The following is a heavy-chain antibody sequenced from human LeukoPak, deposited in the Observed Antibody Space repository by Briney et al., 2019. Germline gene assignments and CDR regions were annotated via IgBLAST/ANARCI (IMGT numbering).Heavy chain of an antibody. J-gene: IGHJ4*02. Sequence: GGSLRLSCAASGFTLSDHYMDWVRQAPGKGLEWVGCVRNKANGYRTEYAASVEGRFTVSGDASKNSLYLQMNGLKTEDTAVYYCARSGYCGAGTCYSGYFDYWGLGTLVTVSS. V-gene: IGHV3-72*01. CDR3: ARSGYCGAGTCYSGYFDY. CDR1: GFTLSDHY. CDR2: VRNKANGYRT. D-gene: IGHD2-15*01.